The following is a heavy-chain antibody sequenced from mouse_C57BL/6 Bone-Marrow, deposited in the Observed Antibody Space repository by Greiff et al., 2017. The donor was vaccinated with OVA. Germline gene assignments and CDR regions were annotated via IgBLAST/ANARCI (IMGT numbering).Heavy chain of an antibody. CDR2: IDPSDSYT. Sequence: VQLQQPGAELVKPGASVKLSCKASGYTFTSYWMQWVKQRPGQGLEWIGEIDPSDSYTNYNQKFKGKATLTVDTSYSTAYMQLSSLRSEDSAVYYCARRYGSTFAYWGQGTLVTVSA. CDR3: ARRYGSTFAY. V-gene: IGHV1-50*01. CDR1: GYTFTSYW. J-gene: IGHJ3*01. D-gene: IGHD1-1*01.